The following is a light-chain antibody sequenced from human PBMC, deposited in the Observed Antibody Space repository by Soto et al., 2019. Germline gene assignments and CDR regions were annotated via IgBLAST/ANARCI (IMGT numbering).Light chain of an antibody. V-gene: IGKV3-20*01. CDR3: QQYGSSPPLTMYT. Sequence: EMVLTQSPGTLSLSPGERATLSCRASQSVSSSYLAWYQQKPGQAPRLLIYGASSRATGIPDRFSGSGSGTDFTLTISRLEPEDFAVYYCQQYGSSPPLTMYTVGQGTKLEIK. J-gene: IGKJ2*01. CDR2: GAS. CDR1: QSVSSSY.